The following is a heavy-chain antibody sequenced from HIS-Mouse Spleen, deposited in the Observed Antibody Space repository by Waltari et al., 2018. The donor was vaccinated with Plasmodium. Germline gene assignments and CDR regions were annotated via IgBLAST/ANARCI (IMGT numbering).Heavy chain of an antibody. CDR1: GGSISSSSYY. Sequence: QLQLQESGPGLVKPSETLSLTCTVSGGSISSSSYYWGWIRQPPGEGLEWIGSIYYSGSTDYHPSLKSRVTISVDTSKNQFSLKLSSVTAADTAVYYCARELYDSSGYYYFDYWGQGTLVTVSS. D-gene: IGHD3-22*01. V-gene: IGHV4-39*07. CDR2: IYYSGST. CDR3: ARELYDSSGYYYFDY. J-gene: IGHJ4*02.